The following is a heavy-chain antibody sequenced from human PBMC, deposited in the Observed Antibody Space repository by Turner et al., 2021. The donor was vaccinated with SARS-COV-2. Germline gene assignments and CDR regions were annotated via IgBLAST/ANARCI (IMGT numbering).Heavy chain of an antibody. CDR1: GGTFSSYA. Sequence: QVKLVRSGAELKKRGSSVQVSCKASGGTFSSYATSWVRQASGQGLEWMGRIIPILWIANYAQKFQGRVTITADKSTSTANMELSSLRSEDTAVYYCASWYQGIAAAAISWFDPWGQGTLVTGSS. D-gene: IGHD6-13*01. CDR3: ASWYQGIAAAAISWFDP. CDR2: IIPILWIA. V-gene: IGHV1-69*04. J-gene: IGHJ5*02.